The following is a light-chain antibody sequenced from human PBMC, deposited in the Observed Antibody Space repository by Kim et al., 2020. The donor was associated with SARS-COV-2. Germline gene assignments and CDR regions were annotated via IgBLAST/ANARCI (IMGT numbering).Light chain of an antibody. CDR3: QSYNRWFSLS. J-gene: IGKJ4*01. Sequence: EIVMTQSPDTLSVSPGERATLSCRASQSVDTKLAWYQQRPGQAPRLLIYDTFIRATGIPTRFSGSGSGTEFTLTISSLQSEDFAVYHCQSYNRWFSLSFGGGTKVDIK. V-gene: IGKV3-15*01. CDR2: DTF. CDR1: QSVDTK.